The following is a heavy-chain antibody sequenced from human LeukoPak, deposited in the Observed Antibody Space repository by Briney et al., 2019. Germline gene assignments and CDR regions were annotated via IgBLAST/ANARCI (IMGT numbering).Heavy chain of an antibody. V-gene: IGHV4-59*01. CDR3: ARDSPGAVAGGGPGWFDP. Sequence: PSETLSLTCTVSGGSISSYYWSWIRQPPGKGLEWIGYIHYSGSTNYNPSLKSRVTISVDTSKNQFSLKLSSVTAADTAVYYCARDSPGAVAGGGPGWFDPWGQGTLVTVSS. D-gene: IGHD6-19*01. CDR2: IHYSGST. CDR1: GGSISSYY. J-gene: IGHJ5*02.